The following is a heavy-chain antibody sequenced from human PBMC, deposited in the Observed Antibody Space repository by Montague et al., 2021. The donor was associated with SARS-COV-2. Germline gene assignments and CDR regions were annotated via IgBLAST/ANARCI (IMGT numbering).Heavy chain of an antibody. CDR3: ARDLFYIRNYYYYYGMDV. Sequence: SLRLYCAASGFTFTTYAMHWVRQAPGEGLEWMAVISNDGTKIYYADSVKGRFTISRDNSKNTLYLQLNRLRAEDTALYHCARDLFYIRNYYYYYGMDVWGQGTTVTVSS. J-gene: IGHJ6*02. D-gene: IGHD2/OR15-2a*01. V-gene: IGHV3-30*04. CDR2: ISNDGTKI. CDR1: GFTFTTYA.